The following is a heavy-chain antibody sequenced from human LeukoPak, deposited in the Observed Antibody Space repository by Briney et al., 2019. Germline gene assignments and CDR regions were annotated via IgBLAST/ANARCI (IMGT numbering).Heavy chain of an antibody. CDR3: ARGGDAFDI. V-gene: IGHV3-33*01. CDR1: VFTFSSFG. CDR2: IWYDESEK. J-gene: IGHJ3*02. Sequence: GGSLRLSCAASVFTFSSFGMHWVRQVPGKGLEWVAVIWYDESEKFYADSVKGRFTISRDNSKNTLYLQMNSLRAEDTAVYYCARGGDAFDIWGQGTLVTVSS.